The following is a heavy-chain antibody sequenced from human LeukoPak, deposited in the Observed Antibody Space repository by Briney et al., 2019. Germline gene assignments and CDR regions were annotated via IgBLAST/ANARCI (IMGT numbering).Heavy chain of an antibody. Sequence: GGSLRLSCAASGFTFSSYSMNWVRQAPGKGLEWVSSISSSSYIYYADSVKGRFTISRDNAKNSLYLQMNSLRAEDTAVYYCARAANSNAFDIWGQGTMVTVSS. CDR1: GFTFSSYS. CDR3: ARAANSNAFDI. J-gene: IGHJ3*02. CDR2: ISSSSYI. D-gene: IGHD2/OR15-2a*01. V-gene: IGHV3-21*01.